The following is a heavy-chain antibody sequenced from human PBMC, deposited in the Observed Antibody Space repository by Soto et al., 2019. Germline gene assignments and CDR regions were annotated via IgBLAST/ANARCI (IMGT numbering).Heavy chain of an antibody. V-gene: IGHV1-69*04. D-gene: IGHD2-15*01. CDR3: ARESVVVVVAATLLGAFDI. Sequence: ASVKVSCKASGGTFSSYTISWVRQAPGQGLEWMGRIIPILGIANYAQKFQGRVTITADKSTSTAYMELSSLRSEDTAVYYCARESVVVVVAATLLGAFDIWGQGKMVTVSS. J-gene: IGHJ3*02. CDR2: IIPILGIA. CDR1: GGTFSSYT.